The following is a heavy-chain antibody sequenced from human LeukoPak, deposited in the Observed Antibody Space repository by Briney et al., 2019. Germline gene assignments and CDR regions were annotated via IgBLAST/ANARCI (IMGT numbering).Heavy chain of an antibody. V-gene: IGHV4-39*07. Sequence: PSETLSLTCTVSGGSISSSSYYWGWIRQPPGKGLEWIGSIYYSGSTYYNPSLKSRVTISVDTSKNQFSLKLSSVTAADTAVYYCARARYNWNYGARWFDPWGQGTLVTVSS. J-gene: IGHJ5*02. D-gene: IGHD1-7*01. CDR1: GGSISSSSYY. CDR2: IYYSGST. CDR3: ARARYNWNYGARWFDP.